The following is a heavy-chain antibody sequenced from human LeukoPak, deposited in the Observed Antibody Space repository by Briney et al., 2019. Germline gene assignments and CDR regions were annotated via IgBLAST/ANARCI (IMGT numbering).Heavy chain of an antibody. J-gene: IGHJ4*02. V-gene: IGHV3-23*01. CDR3: AKGPQLFSGYHPDY. CDR1: GFTFSSSA. CDR2: ITGSDSST. Sequence: PGGSLRLSCAASGFTFSSSATTWVRQGPGKGLEWVSTITGSDSSTYYADSVKGRFTISRDFSKNTVHLQMNSLGVEDTAIYYCAKGPQLFSGYHPDYWGQGTLVTVSS. D-gene: IGHD3-22*01.